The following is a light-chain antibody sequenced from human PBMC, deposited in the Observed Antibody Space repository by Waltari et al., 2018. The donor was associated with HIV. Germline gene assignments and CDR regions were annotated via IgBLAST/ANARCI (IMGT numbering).Light chain of an antibody. Sequence: QSVLTQSPSASGTPGQRVTISCSGGSSNIGSNGVDWYQQFPGTAPKRLIYSNNQRPSGVPDRFSGSKSGTSASLAISGLQSEDEATYYCATLDDSLNGPIFGGGTRLTVL. CDR1: SSNIGSNG. J-gene: IGLJ2*01. V-gene: IGLV1-44*01. CDR2: SNN. CDR3: ATLDDSLNGPI.